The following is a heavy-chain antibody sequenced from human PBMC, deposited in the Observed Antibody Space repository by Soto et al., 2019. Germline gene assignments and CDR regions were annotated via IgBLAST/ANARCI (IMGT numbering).Heavy chain of an antibody. D-gene: IGHD3-16*02. J-gene: IGHJ4*02. V-gene: IGHV3-33*01. CDR2: IWYDGSNK. CDR1: GFTFSSYG. Sequence: QVQLVESGGGVVQPGRSLRLSCAASGFTFSSYGMHWVRQAPGKGLEWVAVIWYDGSNKYYADSVKGRFTISRDNSKNTLYLQMNSLRAEDTAVYYCARDGSYRRSRLTDYWGQGTLVTVSS. CDR3: ARDGSYRRSRLTDY.